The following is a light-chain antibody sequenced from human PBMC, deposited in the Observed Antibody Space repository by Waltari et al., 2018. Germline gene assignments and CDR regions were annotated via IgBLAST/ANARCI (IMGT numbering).Light chain of an antibody. CDR3: QQYYSTPWT. CDR2: WAS. V-gene: IGKV4-1*01. Sequence: VMTLFPDFLPVSPGHSATISCTASQSVLYRSNNKNYLLWYQQKPGQPPKLLLYWASTRESGVPDRFRGSGSGTDFTLTINSLQAEDVAVYYCQQYYSTPWTFGQGTKVEIK. CDR1: QSVLYRSNNKNY. J-gene: IGKJ1*01.